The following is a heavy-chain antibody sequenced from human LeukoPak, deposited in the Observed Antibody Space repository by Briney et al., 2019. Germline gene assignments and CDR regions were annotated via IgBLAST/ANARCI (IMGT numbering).Heavy chain of an antibody. J-gene: IGHJ4*02. V-gene: IGHV1-18*01. Sequence: ASVKVSCKASGYAFTSYGISWVRQAPGQGLEWMGWISDYNGNTNYAQKLQGRVTMTTDTSTSTAYMELRSLRSDDTAVYYCARAFGSSSWYGSPPYFDYWGQGTLVTVSS. CDR3: ARAFGSSSWYGSPPYFDY. CDR2: ISDYNGNT. D-gene: IGHD6-13*01. CDR1: GYAFTSYG.